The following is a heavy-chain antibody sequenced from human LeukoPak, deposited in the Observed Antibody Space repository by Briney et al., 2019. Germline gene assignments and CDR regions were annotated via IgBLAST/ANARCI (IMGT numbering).Heavy chain of an antibody. V-gene: IGHV3-23*01. J-gene: IGHJ3*02. CDR3: ARGRDGYNLVDAFDI. CDR2: ISGSGGST. Sequence: GGSLRLSCAASGFTFSSYAMSWVRQAPGKGLEWVSAISGSGGSTYYADSVKGRFTISRDNAKNSLYLQMNSLRAEDTAVYYCARGRDGYNLVDAFDIWGQGIMVTVSS. D-gene: IGHD5-24*01. CDR1: GFTFSSYA.